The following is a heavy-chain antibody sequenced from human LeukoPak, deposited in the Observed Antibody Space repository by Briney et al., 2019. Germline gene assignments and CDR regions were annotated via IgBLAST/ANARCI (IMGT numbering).Heavy chain of an antibody. CDR3: ARVKIRHWLDP. J-gene: IGHJ5*02. V-gene: IGHV3-21*01. CDR2: ISSSSRSI. CDR1: GFTFSSYS. Sequence: PGVSLRLSCAASGFTFSSYSMNWVRQAPGKGLEWVSSISSSSRSIYYADSVKGRFTISRDNAKNSLYLQINSLKAEDTALCECARVKIRHWLDPWGQGNLVTVSS.